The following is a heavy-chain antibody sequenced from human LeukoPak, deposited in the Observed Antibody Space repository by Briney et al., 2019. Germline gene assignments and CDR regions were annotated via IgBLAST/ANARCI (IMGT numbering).Heavy chain of an antibody. D-gene: IGHD3-3*01. CDR2: ISYDGSNK. J-gene: IGHJ5*02. CDR1: GFTFSNAW. CDR3: AKDSVSVLRFLEWLLPPNWFDP. Sequence: GGSLRLSCAASGFTFSNAWMHWVRQAPGKGLEWVAVISYDGSNKYYADSVKGRFTISRDNSKNTLYLQMNSLRAEDTAVYYCAKDSVSVLRFLEWLLPPNWFDPWGQGTLVTVSS. V-gene: IGHV3-30*18.